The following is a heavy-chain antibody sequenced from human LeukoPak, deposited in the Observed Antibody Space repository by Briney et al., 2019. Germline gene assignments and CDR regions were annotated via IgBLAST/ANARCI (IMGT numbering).Heavy chain of an antibody. CDR3: ARGAPSGNYFLIDY. V-gene: IGHV1-2*02. D-gene: IGHD1-26*01. Sequence: ASVKVSCKASGYTFTGYYMHWVRQAPGQGLEWMGLINPNSGATRYAQKFQGRVTMTRDTSISTAYMEVTSDDTAVYYCARGAPSGNYFLIDYWGQGTLVTVSS. J-gene: IGHJ4*02. CDR2: INPNSGAT. CDR1: GYTFTGYY.